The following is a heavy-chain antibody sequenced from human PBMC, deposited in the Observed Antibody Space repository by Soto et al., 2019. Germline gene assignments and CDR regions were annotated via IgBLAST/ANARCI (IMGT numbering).Heavy chain of an antibody. Sequence: SETLSLTCAVSGGSITSVGYSWSWIRQAPGKGLEWLGYIYQSGSAYYNPSLKSRVTISIDKSKNQFSLKLISVTAADTAVYYCAREARFATPSGYLAWGPKPSRDYHYAMDVWGPGTTVTVSS. CDR3: AREARFATPSGYLAWGPKPSRDYHYAMDV. D-gene: IGHD3-22*01. V-gene: IGHV4-30-2*01. J-gene: IGHJ6*02. CDR1: GGSITSVGYS. CDR2: IYQSGSA.